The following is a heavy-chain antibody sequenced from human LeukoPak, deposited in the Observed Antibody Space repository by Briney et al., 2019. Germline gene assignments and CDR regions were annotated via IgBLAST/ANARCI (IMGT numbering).Heavy chain of an antibody. Sequence: PGGSLRLSCAASGFTFSSYAMHWVRQAPGKGLGWVAVISYDGSNKYYADSVKGRFTISRDNSKNTLYLQMNSLRAEDTAVYYCARPYYDFWSGYSEDDRSQYYFDYWGQGTLVTVSS. CDR1: GFTFSSYA. J-gene: IGHJ4*02. CDR3: ARPYYDFWSGYSEDDRSQYYFDY. D-gene: IGHD3-3*01. CDR2: ISYDGSNK. V-gene: IGHV3-30*04.